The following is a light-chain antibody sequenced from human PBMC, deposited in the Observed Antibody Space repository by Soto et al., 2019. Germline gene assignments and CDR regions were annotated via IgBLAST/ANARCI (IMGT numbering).Light chain of an antibody. CDR1: SSDVGSYNY. J-gene: IGLJ1*01. CDR3: TSYTTSSTLV. Sequence: QSALTQPASVSGSPGQSITISCTGTSSDVGSYNYVSWYQHHPGKAPKLMIYEVSNRPSGVSNRFSGSKSGNTASLTTSGLQAEDEADYYCTSYTTSSTLVFGTGTKVTVL. CDR2: EVS. V-gene: IGLV2-14*01.